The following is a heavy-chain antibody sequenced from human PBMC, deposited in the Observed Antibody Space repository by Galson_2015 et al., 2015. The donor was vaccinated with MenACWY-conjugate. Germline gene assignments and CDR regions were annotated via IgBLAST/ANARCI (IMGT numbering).Heavy chain of an antibody. V-gene: IGHV5-10-1*01. Sequence: QSGAEVTKPGESLRISCTGSGYSFPSYYISWVRQMPGKGLEWMGRIDSTDSYTNYSLSVQGHVTISADTSVNTAYLQWSSLKASDTALYYCARHKGTWYFEDWGQGSLFTVSS. CDR1: GYSFPSYY. CDR2: IDSTDSYT. CDR3: ARHKGTWYFED. D-gene: IGHD6-13*01. J-gene: IGHJ4*02.